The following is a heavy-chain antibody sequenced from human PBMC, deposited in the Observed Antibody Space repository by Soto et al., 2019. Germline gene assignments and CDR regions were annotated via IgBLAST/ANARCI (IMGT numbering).Heavy chain of an antibody. CDR3: ARSGCSGGSCYSYYFDY. CDR1: GYTFTSYG. D-gene: IGHD2-15*01. CDR2: ISAYNGNT. Sequence: ASVKVSCKASGYTFTSYGISWVRQAPGQGLEWMGWISAYNGNTNYAQKLQGRVTMTTDTSTSTAYMGLRSLRSDDTAVYYCARSGCSGGSCYSYYFDYWGQGTLVTVSS. J-gene: IGHJ4*02. V-gene: IGHV1-18*01.